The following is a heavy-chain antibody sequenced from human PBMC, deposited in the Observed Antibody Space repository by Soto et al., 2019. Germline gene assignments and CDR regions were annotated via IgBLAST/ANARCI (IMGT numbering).Heavy chain of an antibody. J-gene: IGHJ4*02. CDR3: ATPQDYDGCLDS. CDR2: ISVGNGNT. CDR1: GYTFTRYK. D-gene: IGHD3-22*01. Sequence: QVQFVQSGAEVKKPGASVKGSCKTPGYTFTRYKIHWVRQAPGQGREWRGWISVGNGNTRYSQKVQGRLTLTRDTHANTAYLELNSLISEDTAVYYCATPQDYDGCLDSWGQGTLVPVSS. V-gene: IGHV1-3*01.